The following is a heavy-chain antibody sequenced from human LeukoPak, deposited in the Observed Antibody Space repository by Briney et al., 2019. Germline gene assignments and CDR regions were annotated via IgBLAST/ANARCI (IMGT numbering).Heavy chain of an antibody. CDR3: ARDQGTLFGELLSEDY. Sequence: GGSLRLSCAASGFTFSSYSMNWVRQAPGKGLEWVSSISSSSSYIYYADSVKGRFTISRDNAKNSLYLQMNSLRAEDTAVYYCARDQGTLFGELLSEDYWGQGTLVTVSS. CDR1: GFTFSSYS. V-gene: IGHV3-21*01. D-gene: IGHD3-10*01. J-gene: IGHJ4*02. CDR2: ISSSSSYI.